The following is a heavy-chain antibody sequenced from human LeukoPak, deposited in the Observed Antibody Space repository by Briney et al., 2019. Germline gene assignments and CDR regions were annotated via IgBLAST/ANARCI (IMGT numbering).Heavy chain of an antibody. CDR3: ARGLPDGGQQQLAISKYYFDY. D-gene: IGHD6-13*01. J-gene: IGHJ4*02. Sequence: DPSETLSLTCTVSGGSISSSSYYWGWIRQPPGKGLEWIGSIYYSGSTYYNPSLKSRVTISVDTSKNQFSLKLSSVTAADTAVYYCARGLPDGGQQQLAISKYYFDYWGQGTLVTVSS. CDR1: GGSISSSSYY. V-gene: IGHV4-39*07. CDR2: IYYSGST.